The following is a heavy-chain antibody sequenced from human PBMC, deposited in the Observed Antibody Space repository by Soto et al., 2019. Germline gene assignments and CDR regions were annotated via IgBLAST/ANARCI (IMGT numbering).Heavy chain of an antibody. CDR3: AKAVRGDYYYYYGMDV. Sequence: QVQLVESGGGVVQPGRSLRLSCAASGFTFSSYGMHWVCQAPGKGLEWVAVISYDGSNKYYADSVKGRFTISRDNSKNTLYLQMNSLRAEDTAVYYCAKAVRGDYYYYYGMDVWGQGTTVTVSS. D-gene: IGHD4-17*01. V-gene: IGHV3-30*18. CDR2: ISYDGSNK. CDR1: GFTFSSYG. J-gene: IGHJ6*02.